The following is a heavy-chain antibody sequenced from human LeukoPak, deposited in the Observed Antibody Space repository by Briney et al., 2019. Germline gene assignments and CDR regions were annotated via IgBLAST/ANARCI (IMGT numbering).Heavy chain of an antibody. CDR1: GGSVSSSSYF. D-gene: IGHD3-22*01. CDR2: IYYRGNT. J-gene: IGHJ4*02. CDR3: VNYYDGSGYYYYNH. Sequence: PSETLSLTCTVSGGSVSSSSYFWGWIRQPPGKGLEWIGNIYYRGNTYYNPSLKSRVTISLDTSRNQFSLKLSSVTAADTAVYYCVNYYDGSGYYYYNHWGQGALVTVSS. V-gene: IGHV4-39*07.